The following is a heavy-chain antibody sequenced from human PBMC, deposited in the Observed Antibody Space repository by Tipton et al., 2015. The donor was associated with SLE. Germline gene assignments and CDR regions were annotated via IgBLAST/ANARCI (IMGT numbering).Heavy chain of an antibody. V-gene: IGHV3-23*01. CDR3: AKDDGTGVLWLDM. CDR1: GFTFNDYA. D-gene: IGHD7-27*01. Sequence: SLRLSCVASGFTFNDYAMTWVRQAPGKGLEWVSAITGSGGKTYHADSVKGRFTISRDNSNNTVYLQMSSLRDDDTAVYYCAKDDGTGVLWLDMWGQGTLVSVSS. J-gene: IGHJ4*02. CDR2: ITGSGGKT.